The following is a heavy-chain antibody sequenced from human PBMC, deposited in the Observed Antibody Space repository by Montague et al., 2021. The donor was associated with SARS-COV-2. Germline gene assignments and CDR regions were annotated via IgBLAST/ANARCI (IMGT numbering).Heavy chain of an antibody. CDR2: PYYRTKWYN. J-gene: IGHJ6*02. Sequence: CAISGDSVAGLRRRSEEHTYEPQSRLDCVGRPYYRTKWYNDYAVSVRGRVTINPDTSKNQFSLQLNSVTPEDTVIYYCTSGREGNYNVMDVWGQGTTVTVAS. V-gene: IGHV6-1*01. D-gene: IGHD1-1*01. CDR1: GDSVAGLRRR. CDR3: TSGREGNYNVMDV.